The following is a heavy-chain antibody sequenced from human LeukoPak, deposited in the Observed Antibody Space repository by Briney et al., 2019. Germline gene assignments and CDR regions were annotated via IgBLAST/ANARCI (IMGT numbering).Heavy chain of an antibody. CDR2: IYYSGST. D-gene: IGHD3-9*01. Sequence: SETLSLTCTVSGGSISSYYWSWIRQPPGKGLEWIGYIYYSGSTNYNPSLKSRVTISVDTSKNQFSLKLSSVTAADTAVYYCARLGTDDWLSPGDWGQGTLVTVSS. V-gene: IGHV4-59*08. CDR1: GGSISSYY. J-gene: IGHJ4*02. CDR3: ARLGTDDWLSPGD.